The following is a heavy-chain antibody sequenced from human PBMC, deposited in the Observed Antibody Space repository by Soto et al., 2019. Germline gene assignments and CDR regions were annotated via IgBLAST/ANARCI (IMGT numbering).Heavy chain of an antibody. D-gene: IGHD3-22*01. Sequence: ASVKVSCKVSGYTLTELSMHWVRQAPGKGLEWMGGFDPEDGETIYAQKFQGRVTMTEDTSTDTAYMELSSLRSEDTAVYYCAREGYYDSTGYYAPNGMDVWGQGTTVTVSS. CDR2: FDPEDGET. V-gene: IGHV1-24*01. CDR1: GYTLTELS. CDR3: AREGYYDSTGYYAPNGMDV. J-gene: IGHJ6*02.